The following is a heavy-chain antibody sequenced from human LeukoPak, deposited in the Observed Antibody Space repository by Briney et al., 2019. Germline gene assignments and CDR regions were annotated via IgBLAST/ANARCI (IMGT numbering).Heavy chain of an antibody. D-gene: IGHD5-18*01. Sequence: GGTLRLSCVASGFTFSTYGINWVRQAPGKGLEWVSSISGTGGSTYYADSVKGRFTISRDNSKNTLYLQMNSLRVEDTALYYCAKDIGRVDTASTYMDVWGKGTTVTISS. CDR1: GFTFSTYG. V-gene: IGHV3-23*01. CDR2: ISGTGGST. CDR3: AKDIGRVDTASTYMDV. J-gene: IGHJ6*03.